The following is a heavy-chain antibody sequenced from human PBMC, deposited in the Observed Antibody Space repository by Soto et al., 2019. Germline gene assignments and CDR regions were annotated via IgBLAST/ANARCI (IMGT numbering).Heavy chain of an antibody. V-gene: IGHV3-7*05. Sequence: EVQLAESGGNLVQPGGSLRLSCAASGFTFSAFWMSWVRRAPGRGLEWVANIKEDGSETYYVDSVEGRFTISRDNAKKSLYLQMNSLRAEDTALYYCARGGSHSSDSWGQGALVTVSS. D-gene: IGHD1-26*01. J-gene: IGHJ4*02. CDR2: IKEDGSET. CDR3: ARGGSHSSDS. CDR1: GFTFSAFW.